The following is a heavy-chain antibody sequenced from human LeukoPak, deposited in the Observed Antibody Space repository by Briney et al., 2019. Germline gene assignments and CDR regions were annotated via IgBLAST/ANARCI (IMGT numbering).Heavy chain of an antibody. J-gene: IGHJ3*02. V-gene: IGHV4-38-2*01. CDR2: IYHSGST. D-gene: IGHD2-2*02. Sequence: SETLSLSCAVSGYSISSGYYWGWIRQPPGKGLEWIGSIYHSGSTYYNPSLKSRVTISVDTSKNQFSLKLSSVTAADTAVYYCAGYPTVVVVPAAITGDAFDIWGQGTMVTVSS. CDR1: GYSISSGYY. CDR3: AGYPTVVVVPAAITGDAFDI.